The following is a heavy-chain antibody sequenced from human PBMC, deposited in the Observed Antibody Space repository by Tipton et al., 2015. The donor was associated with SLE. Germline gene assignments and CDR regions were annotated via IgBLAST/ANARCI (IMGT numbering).Heavy chain of an antibody. CDR1: GGSMRNYY. CDR2: IYYTGGT. CDR3: ARESLELVRLVYQYYGMDV. Sequence: TLSLTCTVSGGSMRNYYWSWIRQPPGKGLEWIGYIYYTGGTNYNPSLQTRVSMSVDTSENQFSLNVSSVTAADTAVYFCARESLELVRLVYQYYGMDVWGQGTTVAVSS. V-gene: IGHV4-59*01. D-gene: IGHD3-3*01. J-gene: IGHJ6*02.